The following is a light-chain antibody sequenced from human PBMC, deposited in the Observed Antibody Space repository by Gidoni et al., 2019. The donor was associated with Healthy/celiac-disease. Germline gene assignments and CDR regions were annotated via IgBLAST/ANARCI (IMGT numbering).Light chain of an antibody. CDR2: DVS. J-gene: IGLJ1*01. CDR3: SSYTSSSTLDV. V-gene: IGLV2-14*01. Sequence: QSALTQPAPVSGSPGQSITIPCTGTSSDVGGYNYVSWYQQHPGKAPKPMIYDVSNRPSGVSNRFSGSKSGNTASLTISGLQAEDEADYYCSSYTSSSTLDVFGTGTKVTVL. CDR1: SSDVGGYNY.